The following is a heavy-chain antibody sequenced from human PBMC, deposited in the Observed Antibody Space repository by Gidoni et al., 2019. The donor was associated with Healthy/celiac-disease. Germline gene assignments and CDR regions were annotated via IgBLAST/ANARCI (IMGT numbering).Heavy chain of an antibody. J-gene: IGHJ3*02. CDR1: GGSFSGYY. CDR2: INHSGST. V-gene: IGHV4-34*01. D-gene: IGHD2-15*01. CDR3: ARLRGPIVVVVAATRRAFDI. Sequence: QVQLQQWGAGLLKPSETLSLTCAVYGGSFSGYYWSWIRQPPGKGLEWIGEINHSGSTNYNPSLKSRVTISVDTSKNQFSLKLSSVTAADTAVYYCARLRGPIVVVVAATRRAFDIWGQGTMVTVSS.